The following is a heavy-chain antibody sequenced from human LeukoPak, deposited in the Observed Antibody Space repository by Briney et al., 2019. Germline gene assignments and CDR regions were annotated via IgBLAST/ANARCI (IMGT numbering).Heavy chain of an antibody. V-gene: IGHV4-34*01. J-gene: IGHJ4*02. D-gene: IGHD3-16*02. CDR3: ARTASGGLSLHLFDY. CDR2: INHSGST. CDR1: GGSFSGYY. Sequence: SETLSLTCAVYGGSFSGYYWSWIRQPPGKGLEWIGEINHSGSTNYNPSLKSRVTISVDTSKNQFSLKLSSVTAADTAVYYCARTASGGLSLHLFDYWGQGTLVTVSS.